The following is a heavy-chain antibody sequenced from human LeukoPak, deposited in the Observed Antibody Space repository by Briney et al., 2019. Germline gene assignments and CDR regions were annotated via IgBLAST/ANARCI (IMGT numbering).Heavy chain of an antibody. J-gene: IGHJ6*03. CDR2: ISSSSIYI. V-gene: IGHV3-11*06. Sequence: GGSLRLSCAASGFTFSDYYMSWIRQAPGKGLEWVSYISSSSIYIYYADSVKGRFTISRDNAKNSLYLQMNSLRAEDTAVYYCARDLLGYNYHYMDVWGKGTTVTVSS. CDR1: GFTFSDYY. D-gene: IGHD1-20*01. CDR3: ARDLLGYNYHYMDV.